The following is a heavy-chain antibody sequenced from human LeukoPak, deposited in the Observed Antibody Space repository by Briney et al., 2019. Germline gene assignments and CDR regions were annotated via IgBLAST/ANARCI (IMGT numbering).Heavy chain of an antibody. CDR2: MNPNSGNT. CDR1: GYTFTSYD. D-gene: IGHD2-2*01. Sequence: ASVKVSCKASGYTFTSYDINWVRQATGQGLEWMGWMNPNSGNTGYAQKFQGRVTMTRNTSISTAYMELSSLRSEDTAVYYCARGRGGSTSALSYYYYYMDVWGKGTTVTVSS. CDR3: ARGRGGSTSALSYYYYYMDV. J-gene: IGHJ6*03. V-gene: IGHV1-8*01.